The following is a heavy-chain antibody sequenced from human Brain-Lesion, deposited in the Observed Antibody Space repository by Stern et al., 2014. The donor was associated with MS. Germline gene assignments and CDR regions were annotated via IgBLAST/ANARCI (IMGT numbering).Heavy chain of an antibody. J-gene: IGHJ6*02. CDR3: ARGRVVPGFQYYATDV. V-gene: IGHV4-61*02. CDR1: GGSISSGGYY. D-gene: IGHD2-2*01. Sequence: VQLVESGPGLVKPSQTLSLSCTVSGGSISSGGYYWSWIRQPAGKGLEWIGRIFNSGSTSYNPSLKSLGTISIDTPQNQFSLRLNSMTAADTAVYYCARGRVVPGFQYYATDVWGQGTTVIVSS. CDR2: IFNSGST.